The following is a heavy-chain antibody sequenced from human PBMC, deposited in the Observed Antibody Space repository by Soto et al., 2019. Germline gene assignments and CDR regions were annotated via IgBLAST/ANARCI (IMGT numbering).Heavy chain of an antibody. CDR1: GGSISSYY. J-gene: IGHJ4*02. D-gene: IGHD3-3*01. CDR2: IYYSGGT. V-gene: IGHV4-59*01. Sequence: SETLSLTCTVSGGSISSYYWSWIRQPPGKGLEWIGYIYYSGGTNYNPSLKSRVTISVDTSKNQFSLKLSSVTAADTAMYYCARFITIPEYYFDYWGQGTLVTVSS. CDR3: ARFITIPEYYFDY.